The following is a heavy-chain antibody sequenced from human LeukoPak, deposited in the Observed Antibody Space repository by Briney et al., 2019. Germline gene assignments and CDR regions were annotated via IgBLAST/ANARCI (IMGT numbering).Heavy chain of an antibody. D-gene: IGHD3-22*01. CDR2: IKTDGSEK. Sequence: GGSLRLSCEGSGFTFSNYWMGWVRQAPGKGLQWVANIKTDGSEKYYVDSVKGRFTISRDNAKNSLYLQMNSLRAEDAAVYYCATYSSLNRREFQYWGQGTLLTVSS. CDR3: ATYSSLNRREFQY. CDR1: GFTFSNYW. J-gene: IGHJ1*01. V-gene: IGHV3-7*01.